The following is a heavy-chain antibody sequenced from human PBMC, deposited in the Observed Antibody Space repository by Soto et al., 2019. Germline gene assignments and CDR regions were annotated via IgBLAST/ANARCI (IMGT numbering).Heavy chain of an antibody. J-gene: IGHJ5*02. CDR2: IYATGTT. D-gene: IGHD1-1*01. CDR1: GASISGFY. Sequence: QVQLQESGPGLVKPSETLSLTCTVSGASISGFYWSWIRKSAGKGLEWIGRIYATGTTNYNPSLKSRVMMSVDTSKKRLSLKLRSVTAADTAVYYCVRDGTKTLRDWFDPWGQGISVTVS. CDR3: VRDGTKTLRDWFDP. V-gene: IGHV4-4*07.